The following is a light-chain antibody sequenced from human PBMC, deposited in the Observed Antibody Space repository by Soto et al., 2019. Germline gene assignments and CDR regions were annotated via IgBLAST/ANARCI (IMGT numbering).Light chain of an antibody. CDR2: GAS. CDR1: QSVSINH. V-gene: IGKV3-20*01. J-gene: IGKJ1*01. CDR3: HQYGSSPWT. Sequence: EVVLTQSPGTLSLSPGERATLSCRASQSVSINHLSWYQQKPGQAPRLLIYGASNRATGIPDRFSGSGSATDFTLTISRLEPEDFAVYYCHQYGSSPWTFGQGTNVEIK.